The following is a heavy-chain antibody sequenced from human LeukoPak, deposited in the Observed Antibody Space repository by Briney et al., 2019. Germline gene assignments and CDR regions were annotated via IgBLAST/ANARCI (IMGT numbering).Heavy chain of an antibody. CDR2: IIPIFGTA. V-gene: IGHV1-69*13. CDR1: EGTFSSYA. CDR3: ARAPPATQTEYFDY. J-gene: IGHJ4*02. Sequence: ASVKVSCKASEGTFSSYAISWVRQAPGQGLEWMGGIIPIFGTANYAQKFQGRVTITADESTSTAYMELSSLRSEDTAVYYCARAPPATQTEYFDYWGQGTLVTVSS. D-gene: IGHD1-14*01.